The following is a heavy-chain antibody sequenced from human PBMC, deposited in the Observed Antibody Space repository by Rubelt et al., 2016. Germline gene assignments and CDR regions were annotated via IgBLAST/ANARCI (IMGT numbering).Heavy chain of an antibody. CDR1: GYTFTGYY. D-gene: IGHD6-19*01. J-gene: IGHJ4*02. CDR3: ARESSSGWYIDY. CDR2: IHPNSGGN. Sequence: QVQLVQSGAEVKKPGASVKVSCKASGYTFTGYYMHWVRQAPGQGLEWVGRIHPNSGGNNYAQKFQGRVTMTRDTSITTAYMELSRLGSDDTAVFYCARESSSGWYIDYWGQGTLVTVSS. V-gene: IGHV1-2*06.